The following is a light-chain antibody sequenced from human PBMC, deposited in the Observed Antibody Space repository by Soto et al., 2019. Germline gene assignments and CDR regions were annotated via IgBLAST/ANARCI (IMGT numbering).Light chain of an antibody. J-gene: IGLJ3*02. CDR3: SSYTSTNSWV. V-gene: IGLV2-14*01. CDR1: SSDVGGYNY. Sequence: QSALTQSASVSGSPGQSITISCTGTSSDVGGYNYVSWDQQHPGKAPKLIIYDVSNRPSGVSTRFSGSKSGNTASLTISGLQAEDEADYSCSSYTSTNSWVFGGGTQLTVL. CDR2: DVS.